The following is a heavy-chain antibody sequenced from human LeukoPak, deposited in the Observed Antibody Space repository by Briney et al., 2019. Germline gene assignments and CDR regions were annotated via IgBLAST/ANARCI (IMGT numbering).Heavy chain of an antibody. J-gene: IGHJ3*02. CDR2: IYYSGST. CDR1: GGSISSSSYY. Sequence: PSETLSLTCTVSGGSISSSSYYWGWIRQPPGKGLEWIGSIYYSGSTYYNPSLKSRVTISVDTSKNQFSLKLSSVTAADTAVYYCARPVDCSSTSCSPADAFDIWGQGTMVTVSS. V-gene: IGHV4-39*01. CDR3: ARPVDCSSTSCSPADAFDI. D-gene: IGHD2-2*01.